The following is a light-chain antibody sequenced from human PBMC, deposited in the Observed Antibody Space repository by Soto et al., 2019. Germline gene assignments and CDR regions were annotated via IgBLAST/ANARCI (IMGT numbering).Light chain of an antibody. CDR2: DAS. V-gene: IGKV3-11*01. CDR1: QSISSN. J-gene: IGKJ3*01. CDR3: QQRSNWPPFS. Sequence: ENVLTQSPGTLSLSPGQRATLSCSASQSISSNLAWYQQKPGQAPRLLISDASNRATGIPARFSGSGSGTDFTLTISSLEPEDFGVYYCQQRSNWPPFSFGPGTKVDIK.